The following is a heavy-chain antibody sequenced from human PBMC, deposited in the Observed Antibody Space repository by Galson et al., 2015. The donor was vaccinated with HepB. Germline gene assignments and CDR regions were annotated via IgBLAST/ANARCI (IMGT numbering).Heavy chain of an antibody. Sequence: SLRLSCAASRFTFSRSSMSWVRQAPGKGLEWVANIKQDGSEKYYVDSVKGRFTISRDNAKNSLYLQMNSLRAEDTAVYYCARDYDFWSGDTYYYYGMDVWGQRTTVTVSS. CDR3: ARDYDFWSGDTYYYYGMDV. V-gene: IGHV3-7*03. D-gene: IGHD3-3*01. J-gene: IGHJ6*02. CDR1: RFTFSRSS. CDR2: IKQDGSEK.